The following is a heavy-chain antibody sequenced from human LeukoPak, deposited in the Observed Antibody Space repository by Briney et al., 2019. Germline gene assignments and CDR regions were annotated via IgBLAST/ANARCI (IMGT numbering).Heavy chain of an antibody. CDR1: GYSISSGYY. J-gene: IGHJ4*02. V-gene: IGHV4-38-2*02. D-gene: IGHD3-10*01. Sequence: TSETLSLTCTVSGYSISSGYYWGWIRQPPGKGLEWIGSIYHSGSTYYNPSLKSRVTISVDTSKNQFSLKLSSVTAADTAVYYCVAMVRGVISGWGDWGQGTLVTVSS. CDR3: VAMVRGVISGWGD. CDR2: IYHSGST.